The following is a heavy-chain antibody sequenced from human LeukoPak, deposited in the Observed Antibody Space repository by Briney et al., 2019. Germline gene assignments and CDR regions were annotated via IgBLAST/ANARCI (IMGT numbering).Heavy chain of an antibody. CDR1: GYTFTGYY. V-gene: IGHV1-2*02. CDR3: ARGDTWYSSSWYRYYYYGMDV. J-gene: IGHJ6*02. Sequence: ASVKVSCKASGYTFTGYYLHWVRQAPGQGLEWMGWINPNSGGTNYAQKFQGRVTMTRDTSISTAYMELSRLRSDDTAVYYCARGDTWYSSSWYRYYYYGMDVWGQGTTVTVSS. D-gene: IGHD6-13*01. CDR2: INPNSGGT.